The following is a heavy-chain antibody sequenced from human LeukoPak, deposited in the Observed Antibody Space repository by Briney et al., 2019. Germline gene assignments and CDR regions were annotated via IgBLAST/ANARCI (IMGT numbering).Heavy chain of an antibody. J-gene: IGHJ4*02. CDR1: GLILSSYG. CDR2: IWYDGTNI. D-gene: IGHD1-26*01. V-gene: IGHV3-33*06. CDR3: AKDSEVGATRSAFDY. Sequence: GTSLRLSCAASGLILSSYGIHWVRQAPGKGLEWVAVIWYDGTNIYYGDSVKGRFSISRDNSKNTVYLQMNSLRAEDTAVYYCAKDSEVGATRSAFDYWGQGTLVTVSS.